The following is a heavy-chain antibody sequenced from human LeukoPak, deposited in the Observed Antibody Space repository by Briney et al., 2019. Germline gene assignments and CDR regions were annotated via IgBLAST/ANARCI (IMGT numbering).Heavy chain of an antibody. V-gene: IGHV3-48*03. D-gene: IGHD6-13*01. CDR2: ISSSGSTI. Sequence: GGSLRLSCAASGFTFSSYEMNWARQAPGKGLEWVSYISSSGSTIYYADSVKGRFTISRDNAKNSLYLQMNSLRAEDTAVYYCARAGIAAAYFQHWGQGTLVTVSS. CDR1: GFTFSSYE. J-gene: IGHJ1*01. CDR3: ARAGIAAAYFQH.